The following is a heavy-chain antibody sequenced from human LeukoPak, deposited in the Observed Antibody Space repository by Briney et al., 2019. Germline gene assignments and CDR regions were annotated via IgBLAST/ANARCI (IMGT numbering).Heavy chain of an antibody. J-gene: IGHJ4*01. CDR1: GFGFSDSY. CDR2: LSGSGSDI. CDR3: STDPRLLIY. V-gene: IGHV3-11*01. D-gene: IGHD2-8*01. Sequence: GGSLRLSCVVSGFGFSDSYMTWIRQTPGKGLEWLAYLSGSGSDIYYADSVKGRFTISRDNAKNSLYLQMNSLRPDDTALYYCSTDPRLLIYWGHGTLVTVSS.